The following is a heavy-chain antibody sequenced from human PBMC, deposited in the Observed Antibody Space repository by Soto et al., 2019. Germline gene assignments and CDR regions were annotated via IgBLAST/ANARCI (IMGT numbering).Heavy chain of an antibody. J-gene: IGHJ3*02. V-gene: IGHV1-18*01. Sequence: ELRASVKVSCKASGYTFTSYGISWVRQAPGQGLEWMGWISAYNGNTNYAQKLQGRVTMTTDTSTSTAYMELRSPRSDDTAVYYCATVIDANEGYYGPYDAFDIWGQGTMVTVSS. CDR3: ATVIDANEGYYGPYDAFDI. CDR1: GYTFTSYG. CDR2: ISAYNGNT. D-gene: IGHD3-10*01.